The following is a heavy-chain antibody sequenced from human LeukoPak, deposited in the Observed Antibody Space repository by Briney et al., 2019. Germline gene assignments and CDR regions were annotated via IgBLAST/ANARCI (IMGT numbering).Heavy chain of an antibody. CDR1: GFTFSTYA. CDR2: ISGSGAGK. CDR3: AKAAYGDYAGAFDI. D-gene: IGHD4-17*01. Sequence: GGSLRLSCAASGFTFSTYAMHWVRQAPGKGLEWVSSISGSGAGKFYAAPVKGRFTTSRDNSKNTPYVQMNSLRAEDTAVYYCAKAAYGDYAGAFDIWGQGTMVIVSS. V-gene: IGHV3-23*01. J-gene: IGHJ3*02.